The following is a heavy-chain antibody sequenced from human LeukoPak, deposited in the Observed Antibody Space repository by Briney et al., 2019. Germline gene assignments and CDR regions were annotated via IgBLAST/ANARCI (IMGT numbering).Heavy chain of an antibody. V-gene: IGHV4-31*03. CDR3: ARDRKEPAGPSSGWFDP. Sequence: NTSETLSLTCTVSGGSISSGGYYWSWIRQHPGKGLEWIGYIYYSGSTYYNPFLKSRVTISVDTSKNQFSLKLSSVTAADTAVYYCARDRKEPAGPSSGWFDPWGQGTLVTVSS. CDR2: IYYSGST. CDR1: GGSISSGGYY. J-gene: IGHJ5*02. D-gene: IGHD2-2*01.